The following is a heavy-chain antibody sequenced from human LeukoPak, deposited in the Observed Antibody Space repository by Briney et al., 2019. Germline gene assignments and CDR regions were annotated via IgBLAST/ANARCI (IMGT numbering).Heavy chain of an antibody. Sequence: GASLKISCKGSGYSFTSYWIGWVRQMPGKGLEWMGIIYPGDSDTRYSRSFQGQVTISADKSISTAYLQWSSLKASDTAMYYCARRSDSTVEGYYYGMDVWGLGTTVTVSS. D-gene: IGHD2/OR15-2a*01. J-gene: IGHJ6*02. V-gene: IGHV5-51*01. CDR3: ARRSDSTVEGYYYGMDV. CDR2: IYPGDSDT. CDR1: GYSFTSYW.